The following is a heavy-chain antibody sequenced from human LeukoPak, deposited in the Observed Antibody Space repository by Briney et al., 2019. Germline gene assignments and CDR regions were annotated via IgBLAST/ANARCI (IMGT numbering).Heavy chain of an antibody. CDR3: ARDYGDYEGYFDY. D-gene: IGHD4-17*01. CDR2: IKQDGSEK. CDR1: GFTSSSYW. J-gene: IGHJ4*02. V-gene: IGHV3-7*01. Sequence: GGSLRLSCAASGFTSSSYWMSWVRQAPGKGLEWVANIKQDGSEKYYVDSVKGRFTISRDNAKNSLYLQMNSLRAEDTAVYYCARDYGDYEGYFDYWGQGTLVTVSS.